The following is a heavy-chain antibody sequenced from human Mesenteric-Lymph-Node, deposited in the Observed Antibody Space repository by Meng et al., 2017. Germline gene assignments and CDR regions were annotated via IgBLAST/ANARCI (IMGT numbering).Heavy chain of an antibody. V-gene: IGHV4-59*08. CDR3: ARHLQRGSYYFDY. CDR1: GGSIGSYY. D-gene: IGHD1-26*01. Sequence: QVQLQESGPGLVKPSETLSLTCTVSGGSIGSYYWSWIRQPPGKGLEWIGYAYYSGTTNYSPSLKSRVTMSVDASKRQFSLKLTSVTAADTAVYYCARHLQRGSYYFDYWDQGTLVTSPQ. J-gene: IGHJ4*02. CDR2: AYYSGTT.